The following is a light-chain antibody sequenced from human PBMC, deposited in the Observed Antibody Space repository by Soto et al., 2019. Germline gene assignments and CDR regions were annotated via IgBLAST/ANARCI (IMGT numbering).Light chain of an antibody. Sequence: QSALTQPASVSGSPGQSITISCTGTSDDIGANNYVSWYQHHPGKAPKILIYEAANRPSGISHRFSGSKSGNTASLTISGLQAEDEADYFCTSYTSASTLVFGGGPKVTVL. CDR1: SDDIGANNY. V-gene: IGLV2-14*01. J-gene: IGLJ2*01. CDR3: TSYTSASTLV. CDR2: EAA.